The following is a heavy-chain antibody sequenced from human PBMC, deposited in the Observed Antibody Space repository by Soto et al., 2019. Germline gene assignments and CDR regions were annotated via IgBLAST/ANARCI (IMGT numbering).Heavy chain of an antibody. CDR1: GYPSTRYT. CDR3: ARGIATGQLDP. D-gene: IGHD2-15*01. J-gene: IGHJ5*02. V-gene: IGHV1-3*01. CDR2: INPDNGNT. Sequence: QVQLVQSGAEVKKPGASVKISCKASGYPSTRYTMNWVRQAPGQRLERMGWINPDNGNTKSSQKFQDRVIITRDTSASTAYMDLSSLRSEDTAVYYCARGIATGQLDPWGQGTLVTVSS.